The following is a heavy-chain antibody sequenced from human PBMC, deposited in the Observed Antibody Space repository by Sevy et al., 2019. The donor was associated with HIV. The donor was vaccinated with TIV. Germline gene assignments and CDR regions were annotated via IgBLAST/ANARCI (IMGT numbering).Heavy chain of an antibody. Sequence: GGSLRLSCAASGFTFDDYAIHWVRQAPGKGLEWVSGISWNSGSIDYAHSVKGRFTISRDNAKNSLYLQMNSLRAEDTALYYCAKGAGQWLGDAFDIWGQGTMVTVSS. CDR1: GFTFDDYA. CDR2: ISWNSGSI. J-gene: IGHJ3*02. D-gene: IGHD6-19*01. V-gene: IGHV3-9*01. CDR3: AKGAGQWLGDAFDI.